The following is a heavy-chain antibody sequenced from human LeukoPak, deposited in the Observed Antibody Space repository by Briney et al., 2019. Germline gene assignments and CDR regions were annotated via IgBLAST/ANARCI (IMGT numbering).Heavy chain of an antibody. J-gene: IGHJ3*02. CDR1: GYTFTSYA. CDR2: IIPIFGTA. D-gene: IGHD7-27*01. CDR3: ARQSWGWGNAFDI. V-gene: IGHV1-69*06. Sequence: ASVKVSCKASGYTFTSYAMNWVRQAPGQGLEWMGGIIPIFGTANYAQKFQGRVTITADKSTSTAYMELSSLRSEDTAVYYCARQSWGWGNAFDIWGQGTMVTVSS.